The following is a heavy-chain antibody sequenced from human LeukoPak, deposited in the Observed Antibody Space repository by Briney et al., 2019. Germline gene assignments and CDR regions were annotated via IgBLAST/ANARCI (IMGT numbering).Heavy chain of an antibody. CDR1: GGTFSSYA. CDR3: ARDRELLWFGELSFQYDY. Sequence: GASVKVSCKASGGTFSSYAISWVRQAPGQGLEWMGRIIPIFGTANYAQKFQGRVTMTRDTSISTAYMELSRLRSDDTAVYYCARDRELLWFGELSFQYDYWGQGTLVTVSS. D-gene: IGHD3-10*01. J-gene: IGHJ4*02. V-gene: IGHV1-69*05. CDR2: IIPIFGTA.